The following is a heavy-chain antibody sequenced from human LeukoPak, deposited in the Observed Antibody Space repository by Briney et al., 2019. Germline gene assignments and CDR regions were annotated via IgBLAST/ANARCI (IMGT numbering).Heavy chain of an antibody. CDR3: ARDQRTYYLGSGSYYKVGRLDF. J-gene: IGHJ4*02. CDR2: MNPNSGNT. CDR1: GYTFTSYN. V-gene: IGHV1-8*01. D-gene: IGHD3-10*01. Sequence: ASVKVSCKASGYTFTSYNINWVRQATGQGLEWMGWMNPNSGNTGYAQKFQGRVTMTRDTSTSTAYMELSTLRSEDTAVYYCARDQRTYYLGSGSYYKVGRLDFWGQGTLVTVSS.